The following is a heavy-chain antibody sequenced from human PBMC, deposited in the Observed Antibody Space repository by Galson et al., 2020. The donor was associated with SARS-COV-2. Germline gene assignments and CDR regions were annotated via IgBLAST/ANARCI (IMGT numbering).Heavy chain of an antibody. Sequence: ASVKVSCKASGYTFTGYYMHWVRQAPGQGLEWMGWINPNSGGTNYAQKFQGWVTMTRDTSISTAYMELSRLRSDDTAVYYCARGPDFEYYDFWSGYSPYYYYGIDVWGKGTTVTVSS. V-gene: IGHV1-2*04. CDR2: INPNSGGT. CDR1: GYTFTGYY. D-gene: IGHD3-3*01. CDR3: ARGPDFEYYDFWSGYSPYYYYGIDV. J-gene: IGHJ6*04.